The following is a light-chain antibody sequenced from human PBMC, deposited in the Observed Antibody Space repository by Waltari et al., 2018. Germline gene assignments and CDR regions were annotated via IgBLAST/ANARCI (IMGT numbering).Light chain of an antibody. CDR2: EVI. CDR3: CSYVGRAL. Sequence: QSALTQPASVSGSPGQSITISCTGTSRDVGGYHFVSWYQQHPGKAPKLMIYEVIKRPSGVSNRFSGSKSGNTASLTISGLQAEDEADYYCCSYVGRALFGGGTKLTVL. V-gene: IGLV2-23*02. CDR1: SRDVGGYHF. J-gene: IGLJ2*01.